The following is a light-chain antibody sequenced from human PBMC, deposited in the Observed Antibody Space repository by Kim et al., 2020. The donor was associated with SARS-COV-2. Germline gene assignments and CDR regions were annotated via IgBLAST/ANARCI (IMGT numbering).Light chain of an antibody. Sequence: PGERATLSCRASQSVSSSLAWYQQKPGQAPRRVIYDASNRATGIPARFSGSGSGTDFTLTISSLEPEDFAVYYCHQRNNPLTFGGGTKVDIK. CDR3: HQRNNPLT. V-gene: IGKV3-11*01. J-gene: IGKJ4*01. CDR2: DAS. CDR1: QSVSSS.